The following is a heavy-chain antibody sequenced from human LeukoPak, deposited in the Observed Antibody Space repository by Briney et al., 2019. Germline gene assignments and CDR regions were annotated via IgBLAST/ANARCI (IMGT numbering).Heavy chain of an antibody. J-gene: IGHJ1*01. CDR3: ARGSITMVRVLLE. D-gene: IGHD3-10*01. CDR2: ISSSSSTI. V-gene: IGHV3-48*04. CDR1: GFTVSSNY. Sequence: PGGSLSLSCAASGFTVSSNYMSWVRQAPGKGLEWVSYISSSSSTIYYADSVKGRFTISRDNAKNSLHLQMNSLRAEDTAVYYCARGSITMVRVLLEWGQGTLVTVSS.